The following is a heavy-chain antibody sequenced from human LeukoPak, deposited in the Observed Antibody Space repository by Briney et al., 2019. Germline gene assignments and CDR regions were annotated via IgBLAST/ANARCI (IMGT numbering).Heavy chain of an antibody. J-gene: IGHJ6*03. CDR2: IYTSGST. Sequence: SETLSLTCTVSGGSISSGSYYWSWIRQPAGKGLEWIGRIYTSGSTNYNPSLKSRVTISVDTSKNQFSLKLSSVTAADTAVYYCARGLGYSYGYYYYYYYYMDVWGKGTTVTVSS. D-gene: IGHD5-18*01. CDR1: GGSISSGSYY. V-gene: IGHV4-61*02. CDR3: ARGLGYSYGYYYYYYYYMDV.